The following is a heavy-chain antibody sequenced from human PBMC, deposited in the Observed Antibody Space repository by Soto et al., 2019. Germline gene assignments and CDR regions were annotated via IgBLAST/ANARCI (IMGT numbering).Heavy chain of an antibody. V-gene: IGHV1-24*01. CDR2: FDPEDGET. D-gene: IGHD3-22*01. CDR3: APWYYYDSSGYFDY. Sequence: SXKVSSKVSGYTXSELSMNWVRPAPGKGLEWMGGFDPEDGETIYEQKFQGRVTMTEDTCTATAYMELSSLKSQDTAVYYCAPWYYYDSSGYFDYWGQGTLFTVSS. J-gene: IGHJ4*02. CDR1: GYTXSELS.